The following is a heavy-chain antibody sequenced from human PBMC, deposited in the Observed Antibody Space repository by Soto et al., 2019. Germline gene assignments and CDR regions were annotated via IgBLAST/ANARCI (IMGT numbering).Heavy chain of an antibody. CDR3: GKGRGGGAVVPDY. CDR1: GFSFTTYG. CDR2: IWYDGSNK. D-gene: IGHD2-21*01. J-gene: IGHJ4*02. Sequence: QVQLVESGGGVVQPGRSLRLSCAASGFSFTTYGMHWVRQAPGEGLERVAVIWYDGSNKYYADSVKGRFTISRDTSKNTVYLEMNSRRAGDKAVYYCGKGRGGGAVVPDYWGQGTLVTVSS. V-gene: IGHV3-33*06.